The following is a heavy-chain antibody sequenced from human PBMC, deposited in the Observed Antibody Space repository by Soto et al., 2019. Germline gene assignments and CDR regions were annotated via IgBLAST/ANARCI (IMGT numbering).Heavy chain of an antibody. D-gene: IGHD3-3*01. CDR1: GYTFTSYA. CDR3: ARGGGVTIFGVVINGYYYYYMDV. J-gene: IGHJ6*03. CDR2: INAGNGNT. Sequence: GASVKVSCKASGYTFTSYAMHWVRQAPGQRLEWMGWINAGNGNTKYSQKFQGRVTITRDTSASTAYMELSSLRSEDTAVYYCARGGGVTIFGVVINGYYYYYMDVWGKGTTVTVSS. V-gene: IGHV1-3*01.